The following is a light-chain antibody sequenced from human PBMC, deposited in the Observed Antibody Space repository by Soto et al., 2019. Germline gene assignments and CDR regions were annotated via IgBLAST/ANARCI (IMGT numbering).Light chain of an antibody. CDR1: QSVSTT. V-gene: IGKV3-15*01. Sequence: EIVMTQSPATLSASPGESVTLSCRASQSVSTTLAWYQQKPGQAPRLLIYGAFNRATGIADRFSGGGSETDFALTISSLQSEDLGVYYCQQYNDWRMYTFGQGTKREIK. CDR2: GAF. CDR3: QQYNDWRMYT. J-gene: IGKJ2*01.